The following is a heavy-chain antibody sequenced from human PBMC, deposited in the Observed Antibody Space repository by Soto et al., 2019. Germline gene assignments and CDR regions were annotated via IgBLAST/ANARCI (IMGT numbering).Heavy chain of an antibody. Sequence: GGSLRLSCAASGFTVSSNYMSWVRQAPGKGLEWVSVIYSGGSTYYADSVKGRFTISRDNSKNTLYLQMNSLRAEDTAVYYCARIHGERSSWYPAIDPSWGQGTMVTVSS. V-gene: IGHV3-66*01. CDR1: GFTVSSNY. CDR3: ARIHGERSSWYPAIDPS. D-gene: IGHD6-13*01. CDR2: IYSGGST. J-gene: IGHJ3*01.